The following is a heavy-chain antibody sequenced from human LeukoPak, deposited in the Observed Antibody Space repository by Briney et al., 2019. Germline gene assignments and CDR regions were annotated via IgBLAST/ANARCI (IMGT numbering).Heavy chain of an antibody. CDR1: GYTFTSYY. Sequence: ASVTVSCKASGYTFTSYYMHWVRQAPGQGLEWVGIINPSGGSTSYAQKFQGRVTMTRDTSTSTVYMELSSLRSEDTAVYYCARALEWLPNYYYYGMDVWGQGTTVTVSS. V-gene: IGHV1-46*01. D-gene: IGHD3-3*01. J-gene: IGHJ6*02. CDR3: ARALEWLPNYYYYGMDV. CDR2: INPSGGST.